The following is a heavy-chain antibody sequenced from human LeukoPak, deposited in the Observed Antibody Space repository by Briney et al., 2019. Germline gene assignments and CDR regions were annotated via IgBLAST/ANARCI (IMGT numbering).Heavy chain of an antibody. J-gene: IGHJ3*02. V-gene: IGHV4-34*01. Sequence: PSETLSLTCAVYGGSFSGYYWSWIRRPPGMGLEWIGEINHSGSTYYNPSLKSRVTIPVDTSKNQFSLKLTSVTAADTAVYYCARGDYYDILTGYYRNKDAFDIWGQGTMVTVSS. CDR1: GGSFSGYY. CDR3: ARGDYYDILTGYYRNKDAFDI. D-gene: IGHD3-9*01. CDR2: INHSGST.